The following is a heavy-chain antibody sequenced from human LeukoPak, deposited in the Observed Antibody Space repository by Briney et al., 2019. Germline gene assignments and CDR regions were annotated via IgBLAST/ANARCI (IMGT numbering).Heavy chain of an antibody. Sequence: EASVKVSCKTSGYTFSDYYMHWVRQAPGQGLEWMGWINPNSGVTIYAQRFQGRDTLTRDTSISTAYMELKSLRSDDTAVYYCARDLNDYCATTNCFTATDVDTTVVDNWGQGTLVTVSS. J-gene: IGHJ4*02. CDR1: GYTFSDYY. D-gene: IGHD5-18*01. V-gene: IGHV1-2*02. CDR3: ARDLNDYCATTNCFTATDVDTTVVDN. CDR2: INPNSGVT.